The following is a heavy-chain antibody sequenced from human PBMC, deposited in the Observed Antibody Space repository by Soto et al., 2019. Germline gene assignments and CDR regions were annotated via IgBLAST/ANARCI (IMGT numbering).Heavy chain of an antibody. CDR1: GYTFTSYA. J-gene: IGHJ4*02. Sequence: ASVKVSCKASGYTFTSYAMHWVRQAPGQRLEWMGWINAGNGNTKYSQKLQGRVTITRDTSASTAYMELSSLRSEDTAVYYCARSIVVVTALYYWGQGTLVTVSS. CDR3: ARSIVVVTALYY. V-gene: IGHV1-3*01. CDR2: INAGNGNT. D-gene: IGHD2-21*02.